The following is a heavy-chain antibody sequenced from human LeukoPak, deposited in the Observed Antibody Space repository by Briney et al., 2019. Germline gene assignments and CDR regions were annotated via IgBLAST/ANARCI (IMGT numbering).Heavy chain of an antibody. V-gene: IGHV3-21*01. CDR2: ISSSSSYI. CDR3: ARSTAVAGTGY. J-gene: IGHJ4*02. CDR1: GFTFSSCS. Sequence: GGSLRLSCAASGFTFSSCSMNWVRQAPGKGLEWVSSISSSSSYIYYADSVKGRFTISRDNAKNSLYLQMNSLRADDAAVYYCARSTAVAGTGYWGQGTLVTVSS. D-gene: IGHD6-19*01.